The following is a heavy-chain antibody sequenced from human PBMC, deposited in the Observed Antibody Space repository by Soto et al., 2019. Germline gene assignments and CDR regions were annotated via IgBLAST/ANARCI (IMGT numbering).Heavy chain of an antibody. D-gene: IGHD3-3*01. CDR3: ARDGWVDLCSGGRYMDV. CDR2: INHSGST. Sequence: QVQLQQWGAGLLKPSETLSLTCAVYAGSFSGYYWSWIRQPPGKGLEWIGEINHSGSTNYNPSLKSRVTISVDTSKNQFSLNLSSVTAADTAVYYCARDGWVDLCSGGRYMDVWGKGTTVTVSS. CDR1: AGSFSGYY. V-gene: IGHV4-34*01. J-gene: IGHJ6*03.